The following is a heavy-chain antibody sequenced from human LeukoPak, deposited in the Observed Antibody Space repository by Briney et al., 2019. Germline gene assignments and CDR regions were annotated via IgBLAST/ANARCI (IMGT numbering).Heavy chain of an antibody. Sequence: GEPLKISCKRSGSRFTSYWFGWVRQLPGKGLEWVGIIYVGDSDTRYSPSFQGQVTISAGKSISTAYLQWSSLKASDTAMYYCARVSSGSSDYWGQGTLVTVSS. D-gene: IGHD6-19*01. J-gene: IGHJ4*02. V-gene: IGHV5-51*01. CDR3: ARVSSGSSDY. CDR2: IYVGDSDT. CDR1: GSRFTSYW.